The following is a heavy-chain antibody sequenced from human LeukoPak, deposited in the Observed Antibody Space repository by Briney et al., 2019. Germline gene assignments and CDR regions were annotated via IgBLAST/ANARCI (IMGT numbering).Heavy chain of an antibody. CDR3: ARDPALEYTTQGYYYMDV. CDR2: INPNSGGT. D-gene: IGHD1-1*01. Sequence: ASVKVSCKASGYTFTGYYMHWVRHAPGQGLEWMGWINPNSGGTNYAQKFQGWVTMTRDTSISTAYMELSRLRSDDTAVYYCARDPALEYTTQGYYYMDVWGKGTTVTVSS. V-gene: IGHV1-2*04. CDR1: GYTFTGYY. J-gene: IGHJ6*03.